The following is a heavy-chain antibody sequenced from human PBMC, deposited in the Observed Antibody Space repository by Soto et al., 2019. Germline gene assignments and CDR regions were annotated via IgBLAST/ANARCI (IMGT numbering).Heavy chain of an antibody. Sequence: PGGSLRLSCIVSGFTFSDFEMNWVRQVPGKGLEWVSYISRLGGTIHYADSVKGRFTISRDNGRSALYLQMNGLRAEDSGIYYCARETPYMHNDVWAGYSPFGHWGQGTQVTVSS. J-gene: IGHJ4*02. CDR3: ARETPYMHNDVWAGYSPFGH. D-gene: IGHD3-3*01. V-gene: IGHV3-48*03. CDR1: GFTFSDFE. CDR2: ISRLGGTI.